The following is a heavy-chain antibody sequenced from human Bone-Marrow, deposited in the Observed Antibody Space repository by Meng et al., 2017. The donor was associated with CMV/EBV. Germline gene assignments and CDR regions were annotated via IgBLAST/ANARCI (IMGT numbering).Heavy chain of an antibody. J-gene: IGHJ6*02. Sequence: GESLKISCAASGFTFSSYSMNWVRQAPGKGLEWVSSISSSSSYIYYADSVKGRFTISRDNAKNSLYLQMNSLRAEDTAVYYCARPQNYDFWSGYRPYYYYGMDVWGQGTTVTGS. CDR1: GFTFSSYS. CDR2: ISSSSSYI. CDR3: ARPQNYDFWSGYRPYYYYGMDV. V-gene: IGHV3-21*01. D-gene: IGHD3-3*01.